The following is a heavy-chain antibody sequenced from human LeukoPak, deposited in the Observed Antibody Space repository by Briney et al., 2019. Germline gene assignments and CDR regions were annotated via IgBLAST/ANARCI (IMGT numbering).Heavy chain of an antibody. Sequence: ASVKVSCKVSGYTLTDLSMHWVRQAPGKGLEWMGGFDPEDGETFYAQKFQGRVTMTEDTSTDTAYMELSGLRSEDTAVYYCATDNYDILTGYSRFDPWGQGTLVTVSS. CDR2: FDPEDGET. CDR1: GYTLTDLS. CDR3: ATDNYDILTGYSRFDP. V-gene: IGHV1-24*01. J-gene: IGHJ5*02. D-gene: IGHD3-9*01.